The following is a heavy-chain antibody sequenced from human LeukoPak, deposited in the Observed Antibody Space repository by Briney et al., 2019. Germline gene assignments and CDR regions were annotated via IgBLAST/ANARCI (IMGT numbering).Heavy chain of an antibody. CDR1: GFTFSSYA. V-gene: IGHV3-66*01. J-gene: IGHJ3*02. D-gene: IGHD3-10*01. CDR3: ARELVRGADDAFDI. Sequence: PGGSLRLSCAASGFTFSSYAMSWVRQAPGKGLEWVSVIYSGGSTYYADSVKGRFTISRDNSKNTLYLQMNSLRAEDTAVYYCARELVRGADDAFDIWGQGTMVTVSS. CDR2: IYSGGST.